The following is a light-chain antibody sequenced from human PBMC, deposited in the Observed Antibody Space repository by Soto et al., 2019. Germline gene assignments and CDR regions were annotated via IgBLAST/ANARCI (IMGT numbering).Light chain of an antibody. CDR1: TGAVTSGHY. CDR2: DTT. V-gene: IGLV7-46*01. J-gene: IGLJ2*01. CDR3: LLSYSGARVV. Sequence: QTVVTQEPSLTVSPGGTVTLTCGPSTGAVTSGHYPYWFQQKPGQAPRTLIYDTTNKHSWTPARFSGSLLGGKLGGTAALTLSGAQPEDEAEYYCLLSYSGARVVFGGGTKLTVL.